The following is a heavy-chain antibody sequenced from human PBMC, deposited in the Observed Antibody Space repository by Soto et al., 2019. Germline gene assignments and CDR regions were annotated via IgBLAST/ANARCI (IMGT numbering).Heavy chain of an antibody. J-gene: IGHJ4*02. CDR1: GFTVSSNY. CDR3: ASLPVVTANQFDY. CDR2: IYSGGST. D-gene: IGHD2-21*02. Sequence: PGGSLRLSCAASGFTVSSNYMSWVRQAPGKGLEWVSVIYSGGSTYYADSVKGRFTISRDNSKNTLYLQMNSLRAEDTAVYYCASLPVVTANQFDYWGQGTLVTVSS. V-gene: IGHV3-66*01.